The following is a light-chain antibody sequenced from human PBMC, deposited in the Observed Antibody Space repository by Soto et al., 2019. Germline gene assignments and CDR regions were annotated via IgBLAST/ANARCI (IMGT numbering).Light chain of an antibody. CDR3: QKLNAYPPWT. V-gene: IGKV1-9*01. Sequence: QLTQSPSSLSASVGDRVTITCRASQGIGSDLAWYQQKPGRAPKLLIFGASTLQSGVPSRFSGSGSGTDFPLTVSSLQPEDFATSFCQKLNAYPPWTFGQGTKVEIK. CDR1: QGIGSD. CDR2: GAS. J-gene: IGKJ1*01.